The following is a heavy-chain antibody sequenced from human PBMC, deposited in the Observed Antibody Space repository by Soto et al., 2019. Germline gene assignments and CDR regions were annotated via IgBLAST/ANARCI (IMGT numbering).Heavy chain of an antibody. V-gene: IGHV3-9*01. CDR2: ISWNSGSI. J-gene: IGHJ3*02. Sequence: QLVESGGGLVQPGRSLRLSCAASGFTFDDYAMHWVRQAPGKGLEWVSGISWNSGSIGYADSVKGRFTISRDNAKNSLYLQMNSLRAEDTALYYCAKDIGCSGGSCYFDAFDIWGQGTMVTVSS. CDR3: AKDIGCSGGSCYFDAFDI. D-gene: IGHD2-15*01. CDR1: GFTFDDYA.